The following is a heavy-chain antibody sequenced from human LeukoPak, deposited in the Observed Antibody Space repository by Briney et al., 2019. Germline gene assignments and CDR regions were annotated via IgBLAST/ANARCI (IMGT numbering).Heavy chain of an antibody. V-gene: IGHV4-39*01. CDR3: ASRVAASGRRDY. Sequence: SETLSLTCTVSGGSISSSSYYWGWIRQPPGKGLEWIGSIYYGGSTYYNPSLKSRVTISVDTSKNQFSLKLSSVTAADTAVYYCASRVAASGRRDYWGQGTLVTVSS. D-gene: IGHD6-13*01. CDR1: GGSISSSSYY. J-gene: IGHJ4*02. CDR2: IYYGGST.